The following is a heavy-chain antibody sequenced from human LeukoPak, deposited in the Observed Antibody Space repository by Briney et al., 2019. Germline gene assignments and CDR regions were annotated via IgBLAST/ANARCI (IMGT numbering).Heavy chain of an antibody. CDR1: GGTFSSYA. CDR2: IIPIFGTA. CDR3: ARDPDYDFWSGYRY. Sequence: SVKVSCKASGGTFSSYAISWVRQAPGQGLEWMGGIIPIFGTANYAQKFQGRVTITADESTSTAYMELSSLRSEDTAVYYCARDPDYDFWSGYRYWGQGTLVTVSS. V-gene: IGHV1-69*01. D-gene: IGHD3-3*01. J-gene: IGHJ4*02.